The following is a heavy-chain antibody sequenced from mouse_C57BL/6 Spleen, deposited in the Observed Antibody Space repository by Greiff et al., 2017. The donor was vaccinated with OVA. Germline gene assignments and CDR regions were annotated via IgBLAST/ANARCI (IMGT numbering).Heavy chain of an antibody. CDR1: GYTFTSYW. J-gene: IGHJ4*01. CDR3: ARFITTVVEGYYAMDY. CDR2: IDPSDSYT. D-gene: IGHD1-1*01. Sequence: QVQLQQPGAELVMPGASVKLSCKASGYTFTSYWMHWVKQRPGQGLEWIGEIDPSDSYTNYNQKFKGKSTLTVDKSSSTAYMQLSSLTSEDSAVYDCARFITTVVEGYYAMDYWGQGTSVTVSS. V-gene: IGHV1-69*01.